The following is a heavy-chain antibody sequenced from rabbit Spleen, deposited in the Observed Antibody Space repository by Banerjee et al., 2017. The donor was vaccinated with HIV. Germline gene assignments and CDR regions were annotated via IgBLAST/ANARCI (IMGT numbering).Heavy chain of an antibody. V-gene: IGHV1S40*01. CDR3: ARTSNLFYAGDSQFNL. J-gene: IGHJ4*01. D-gene: IGHD7-1*01. CDR2: IYTGSGST. Sequence: QSLEESGGGLVQPEGSLTLTCTAAGLSFSFNYYMCWVRQAPGKGLEWIGCIYTGSGSTASASWVNGRFTISKTSSTTVTLQMTSLTAADTATYFCARTSNLFYAGDSQFNLWGQGTLVTVS. CDR1: GLSFSFNYY.